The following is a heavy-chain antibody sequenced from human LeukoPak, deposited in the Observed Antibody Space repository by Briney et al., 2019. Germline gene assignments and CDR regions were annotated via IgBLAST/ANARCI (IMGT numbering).Heavy chain of an antibody. D-gene: IGHD3-9*01. J-gene: IGHJ6*03. V-gene: IGHV3-7*01. CDR1: GFTFSSYW. CDR2: IKQDGSEK. Sequence: PGGSLRLSCAASGFTFSSYWMSWVHQAPGKGLEWVANIKQDGSEKYYVDSVKGRFTISRDNAKNSLYLQMNSLRAEDTAVYYCAIDQDLRYSDWSPCGNYYYYYYMDVWGKGTTVTVSS. CDR3: AIDQDLRYSDWSPCGNYYYYYYMDV.